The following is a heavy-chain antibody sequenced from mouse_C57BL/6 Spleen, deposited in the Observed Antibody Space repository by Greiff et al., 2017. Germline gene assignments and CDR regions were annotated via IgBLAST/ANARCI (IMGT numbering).Heavy chain of an antibody. CDR3: ARIYYGNYVRAMDY. V-gene: IGHV1-64*01. J-gene: IGHJ4*01. CDR2: IHPNSGST. CDR1: GYTFTSYW. Sequence: QVQLQQPGAELVKPGASVKLSCKASGYTFTSYWMHWVKQRPGQGLEWIGMIHPNSGSTNYNEKFKSKATLTVDKSSSTAYMQLSSLTSEDAAVYYCARIYYGNYVRAMDYWGQGTSVTVSS. D-gene: IGHD2-1*01.